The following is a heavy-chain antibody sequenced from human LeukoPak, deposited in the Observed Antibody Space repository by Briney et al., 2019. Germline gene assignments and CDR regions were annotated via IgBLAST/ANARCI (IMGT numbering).Heavy chain of an antibody. CDR3: ARGTPSGSYYPTYYYYGMDV. V-gene: IGHV3-23*01. D-gene: IGHD3-10*01. J-gene: IGHJ6*02. CDR2: ISASGGST. CDR1: GFTFSSSA. Sequence: GGSLRLSCAASGFTFSSSAMSWVRQVPGKGLEWVSGISASGGSTSYADSVRGRFTISRDNSKNTLYVQMNSLRAEDTAVYYYARGTPSGSYYPTYYYYGMDVWGQGTTVTVSS.